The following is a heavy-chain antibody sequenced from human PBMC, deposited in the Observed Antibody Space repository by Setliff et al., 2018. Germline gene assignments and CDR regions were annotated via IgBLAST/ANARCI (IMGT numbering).Heavy chain of an antibody. D-gene: IGHD3-22*01. CDR1: GYSFTSYW. CDR3: ARYDSSGYHYYYGMDV. V-gene: IGHV5-51*01. CDR2: IYPGDSDT. J-gene: IGHJ6*02. Sequence: GESLKLSCKGSGYSFTSYWIGWVRQMPGKGLEWMGIIYPGDSDTRYSPSFQGQVTIPADKSISTAYLQWSSLKASDTAMYYCARYDSSGYHYYYGMDVWGQGTTVTVSS.